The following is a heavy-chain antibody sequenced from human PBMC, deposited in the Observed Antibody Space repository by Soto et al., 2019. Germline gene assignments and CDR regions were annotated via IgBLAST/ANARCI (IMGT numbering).Heavy chain of an antibody. V-gene: IGHV1-8*01. J-gene: IGHJ4*02. D-gene: IGHD3-10*01. CDR1: GYTFSDYD. CDR3: ARALRNELLSAL. Sequence: QVQLVQSGAEVKQPGASVKVSCRTSGYTFSDYDIAWVRQAFGQRLEWMGWMNPDSANTGYAQKFQGRVTMTRETSIGTSYMDVISMTTEETAIYCCARALRNELLSALWGPGTQVTV. CDR2: MNPDSANT.